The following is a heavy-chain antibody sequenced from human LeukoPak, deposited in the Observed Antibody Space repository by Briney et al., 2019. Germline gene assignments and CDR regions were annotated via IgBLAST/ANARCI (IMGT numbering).Heavy chain of an antibody. CDR3: ARMGGYSGYATH. CDR1: GGSISSYY. D-gene: IGHD5-12*01. CDR2: ILYSGTT. J-gene: IGHJ4*02. V-gene: IGHV4-59*08. Sequence: SETLSLTCTVSGGSISSYYWSWIRQPPGKGLEWVGYILYSGTTNSNPSLKSRVTISVDTSKNQISLKLSSVTAADTAVYYCARMGGYSGYATHWGQGTLVTVSS.